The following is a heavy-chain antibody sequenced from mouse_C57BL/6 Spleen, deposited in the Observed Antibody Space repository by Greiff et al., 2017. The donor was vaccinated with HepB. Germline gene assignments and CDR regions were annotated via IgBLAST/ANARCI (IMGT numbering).Heavy chain of an antibody. D-gene: IGHD2-3*01. V-gene: IGHV5-17*01. CDR1: GFTFSDYG. Sequence: EVQRVESGGGLVKPGGSLKLSCAASGFTFSDYGMHWVRQAPEKGLEWVAYISSGSSTIYYADTVKGRFTISRDNAKNTLFLQMTSLRSEDTAMYYCARGGGLLPPYAMDYWGQGTSVTVSS. CDR3: ARGGGLLPPYAMDY. CDR2: ISSGSSTI. J-gene: IGHJ4*01.